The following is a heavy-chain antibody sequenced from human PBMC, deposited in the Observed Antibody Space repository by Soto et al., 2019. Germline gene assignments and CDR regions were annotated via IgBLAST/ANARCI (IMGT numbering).Heavy chain of an antibody. D-gene: IGHD5-18*01. CDR1: GFTVHGNY. CDR2: VFSGGST. Sequence: GGSLRLSCAPSGFTVHGNYMTWVRQASGKGLEWVSVVFSGGSTFYADSVKGRFTISRDTSKNTLSLQMNSLRAEDTAVYFCASARTYNYAFDFWGQGTLVTV. J-gene: IGHJ4*02. CDR3: ASARTYNYAFDF. V-gene: IGHV3-53*01.